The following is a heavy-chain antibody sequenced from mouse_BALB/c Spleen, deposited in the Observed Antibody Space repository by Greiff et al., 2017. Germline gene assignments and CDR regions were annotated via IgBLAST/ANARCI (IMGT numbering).Heavy chain of an antibody. J-gene: IGHJ4*01. CDR2: IWSGGST. CDR1: GFSLTSYG. CDR3: ARKMVTTWYAMDY. V-gene: IGHV2-2*02. D-gene: IGHD2-1*01. Sequence: QVQLKESGPGLVQPSQSLSITCTVSGFSLTSYGVHWVRQSPGKGLEWLGVIWSGGSTDYNAAFISRLSISKDNSKSQVFFKMNSLQANDTAIYYCARKMVTTWYAMDYWGQGTSVTVSS.